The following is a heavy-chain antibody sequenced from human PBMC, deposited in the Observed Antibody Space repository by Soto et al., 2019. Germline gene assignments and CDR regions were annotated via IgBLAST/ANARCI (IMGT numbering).Heavy chain of an antibody. CDR2: IIPIFGTA. Sequence: AVKMSCKACGGTFSSYAISWVRQAPGQGLEWMGGIIPIFGTANYAQKFQGRVTITADESTSTAYMELSSLRSEDTAVYYCALPDYSYGADLDYWGQGTLVTVSS. J-gene: IGHJ4*02. D-gene: IGHD5-18*01. V-gene: IGHV1-69*13. CDR3: ALPDYSYGADLDY. CDR1: GGTFSSYA.